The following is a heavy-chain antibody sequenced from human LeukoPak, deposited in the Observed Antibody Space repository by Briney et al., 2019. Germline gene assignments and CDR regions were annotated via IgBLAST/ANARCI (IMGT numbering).Heavy chain of an antibody. CDR1: GFTFSSYS. J-gene: IGHJ6*02. CDR3: ARGGYSYGAGATYYYYYGMDV. V-gene: IGHV3-48*01. Sequence: AGGSLRLSCAASGFTFSSYSMNWVRQAPGKGLEWVSYISSSSSTIYYADSVKGRFTIARGNAKNSLYLQMNSLRAKDTAVYYCARGGYSYGAGATYYYYYGMDVWGQGTTVTVSS. CDR2: ISSSSSTI. D-gene: IGHD5-18*01.